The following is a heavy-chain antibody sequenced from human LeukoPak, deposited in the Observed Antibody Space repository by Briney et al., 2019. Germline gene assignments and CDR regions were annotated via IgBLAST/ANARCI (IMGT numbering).Heavy chain of an antibody. Sequence: PGGSLRLSCAASGFTFSSYAMSWVRQAPGKGLEWVSAISGSGGSTYYADSVKGRFTISRDNSKNTLYLQMNSLRAEDTAVYYCAKDSTYYYGSGSPGDYWGQGTLATVSS. CDR1: GFTFSSYA. CDR3: AKDSTYYYGSGSPGDY. CDR2: ISGSGGST. D-gene: IGHD3-10*01. J-gene: IGHJ4*02. V-gene: IGHV3-23*01.